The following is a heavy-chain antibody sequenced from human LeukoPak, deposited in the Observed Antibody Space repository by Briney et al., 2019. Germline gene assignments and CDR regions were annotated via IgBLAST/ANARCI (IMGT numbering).Heavy chain of an antibody. J-gene: IGHJ4*02. CDR3: ARGYRSSGWYELYFDY. CDR2: ISSSGSTI. Sequence: GGSLRLSCAASGFTSSDYYMSWIRQAPGKGLEWVSYISSSGSTIYYADSVKGRFTISRDNAKNSLYLQMNSLRAEDTAVYYCARGYRSSGWYELYFDYWGQGTLVTVSS. CDR1: GFTSSDYY. D-gene: IGHD6-19*01. V-gene: IGHV3-11*04.